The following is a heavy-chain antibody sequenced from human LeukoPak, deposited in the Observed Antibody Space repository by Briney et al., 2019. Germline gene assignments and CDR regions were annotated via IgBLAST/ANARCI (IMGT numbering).Heavy chain of an antibody. CDR2: IYHSGST. CDR3: ARTRGILYPGVGYYYYYYMDV. D-gene: IGHD2-8*01. CDR1: GGSISSSNW. Sequence: KPSETLSLTCAVSGGSISSSNWWSWVRQPPGKGLEWIGEIYHSGSTNYNPSLKSRVTISVDTSKNQFSLKLSSVTAADTAVYYCARTRGILYPGVGYYYYYYMDVWGKGTTVTVSS. J-gene: IGHJ6*03. V-gene: IGHV4-4*02.